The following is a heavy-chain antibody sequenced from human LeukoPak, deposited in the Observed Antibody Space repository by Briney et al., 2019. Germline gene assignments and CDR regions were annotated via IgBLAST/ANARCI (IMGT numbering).Heavy chain of an antibody. J-gene: IGHJ4*02. V-gene: IGHV3-9*01. CDR3: ARDNYITPD. Sequence: GGSLRLSCAASGFTFDEYAMHWVRQAPGKGLEWVSGISWNSGSIGYADSVKGRFTISRDNAKNSLYLQMNSLRAEDTAVYYCARDNYITPDWGQGTLVTVSS. D-gene: IGHD3-3*01. CDR2: ISWNSGSI. CDR1: GFTFDEYA.